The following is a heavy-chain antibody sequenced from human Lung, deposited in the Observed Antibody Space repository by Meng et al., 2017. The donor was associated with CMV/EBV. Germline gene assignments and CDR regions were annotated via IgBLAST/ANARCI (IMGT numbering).Heavy chain of an antibody. CDR3: ARDFGGGSYRPYFQL. CDR1: GGSVSSRSYY. D-gene: IGHD1-26*01. CDR2: IYYSGST. Sequence: SEXLSFXXTVPGGSVSSRSYYRGWIRQSPGRGLEWIGSIYYSGSTYYNPSLKSRVTISGDMSTNQLSLKLSSVTAADTAVYFCARDFGGGSYRPYFQLWGQGALVTVSS. J-gene: IGHJ1*01. V-gene: IGHV4-39*07.